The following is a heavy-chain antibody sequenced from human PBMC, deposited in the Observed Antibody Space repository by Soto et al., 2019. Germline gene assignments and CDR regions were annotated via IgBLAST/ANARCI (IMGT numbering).Heavy chain of an antibody. CDR2: INHSGST. D-gene: IGHD3-16*01. CDR1: GGSFSGYY. Sequence: SETLSLTCAVYGGSFSGYYWSWIRQPPGKGLEWIGEINHSGSTNYNPSLKSRVTISVDTSKNQFSLKLSSVTAADTAVYYCARGGGSPYYYFMDVWGKGTTVNVSS. V-gene: IGHV4-34*01. CDR3: ARGGGSPYYYFMDV. J-gene: IGHJ6*03.